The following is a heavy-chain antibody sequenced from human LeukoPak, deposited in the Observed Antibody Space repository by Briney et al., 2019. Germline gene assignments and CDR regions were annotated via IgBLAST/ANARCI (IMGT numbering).Heavy chain of an antibody. D-gene: IGHD6-19*01. CDR1: GGSIYSGGYY. Sequence: SETLSLTCTVSGGSIYSGGYYWSWIRQHPGKGLEWIGYVYYGGSINYNPSLESRVTISVDTSKNQFFLKLSSVTAADTAMYFCATSPLISSDWLGFDYWGQGALVTVSS. V-gene: IGHV4-61*08. CDR2: VYYGGSI. CDR3: ATSPLISSDWLGFDY. J-gene: IGHJ4*02.